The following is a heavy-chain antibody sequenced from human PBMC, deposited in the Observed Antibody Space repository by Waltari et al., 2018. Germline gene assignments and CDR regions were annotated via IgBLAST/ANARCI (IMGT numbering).Heavy chain of an antibody. Sequence: EEQLVESGGGLVQPGGSLRLSCAASGFILSSYWREWVRQAPGKGPVWVSRVNSDGSVTSYADSVKGRFTISRDNAKNMLYLQMNSLRPEDTALYYCARHGGDYAPYFYYGMDVWGQGTTVTVSS. CDR1: GFILSSYW. CDR2: VNSDGSVT. D-gene: IGHD4-17*01. J-gene: IGHJ6*02. CDR3: ARHGGDYAPYFYYGMDV. V-gene: IGHV3-74*01.